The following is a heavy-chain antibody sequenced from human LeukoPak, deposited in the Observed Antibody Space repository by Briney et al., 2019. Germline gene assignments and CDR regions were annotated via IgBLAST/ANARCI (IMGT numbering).Heavy chain of an antibody. CDR2: IYPGDSDT. Sequence: GSLKISCKGSGYSFTSCWIGWVRQMPGKGLEWMGIIYPGDSDTRYSPSFQGQVTISADKSISTAYLQWSSLEASDTAMYYCASLGIVGATVFDYWGQGTLVTVSS. CDR3: ASLGIVGATVFDY. D-gene: IGHD1-26*01. V-gene: IGHV5-51*01. J-gene: IGHJ4*02. CDR1: GYSFTSCW.